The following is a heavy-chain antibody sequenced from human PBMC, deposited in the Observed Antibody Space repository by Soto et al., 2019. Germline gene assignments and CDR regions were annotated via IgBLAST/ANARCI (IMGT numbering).Heavy chain of an antibody. Sequence: PGGSLRLSCAASGFTVSSNYMSWFRQAPGKGLEWVSVICSGGSTYYADSVKGRFTISRDNSKNTLYLQMNSLRAEDTAVYYCARVFDSSGYHDAFDIWGQGTMVTVSS. D-gene: IGHD3-22*01. CDR2: ICSGGST. CDR3: ARVFDSSGYHDAFDI. J-gene: IGHJ3*02. V-gene: IGHV3-66*01. CDR1: GFTVSSNY.